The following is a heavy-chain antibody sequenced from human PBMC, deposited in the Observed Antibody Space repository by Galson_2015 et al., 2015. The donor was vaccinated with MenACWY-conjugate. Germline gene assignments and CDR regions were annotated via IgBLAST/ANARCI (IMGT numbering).Heavy chain of an antibody. CDR3: ARWAPSLYLLDY. D-gene: IGHD6-13*01. V-gene: IGHV1-18*01. J-gene: IGHJ4*01. CDR2: ISAHNGVT. CDR1: GYTFTSYG. Sequence: SVKVSCKASGYTFTSYGVSWVRQAPGQGLEWMGWISAHNGVTNYAQKLQGRVSITTDTSTTSAYVELRSLTSDDTAVYYCARWAPSLYLLDYSGHGTLVTVSS.